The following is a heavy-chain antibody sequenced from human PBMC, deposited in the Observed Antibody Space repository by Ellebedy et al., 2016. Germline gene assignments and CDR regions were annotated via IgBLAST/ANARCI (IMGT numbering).Heavy chain of an antibody. Sequence: SETLSLTCTVSGGSISSYYWSWIRQPPGKGLEWIGYIYYSGSTNYNPSLKSRVTISVDTSKNQFSLKLSSVTAADTAVYYCARRPGSGSYQIDAFDIWGQGTMVTVSS. V-gene: IGHV4-59*01. CDR2: IYYSGST. D-gene: IGHD1-26*01. J-gene: IGHJ3*02. CDR3: ARRPGSGSYQIDAFDI. CDR1: GGSISSYY.